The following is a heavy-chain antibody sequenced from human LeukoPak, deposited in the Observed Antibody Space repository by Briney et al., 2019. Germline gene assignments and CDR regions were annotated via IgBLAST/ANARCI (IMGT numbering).Heavy chain of an antibody. CDR2: IRSKAYGGTT. D-gene: IGHD6-13*01. Sequence: GGSLRLSCTASGFTFGDYAMSWFRQAPGKGLEWVGFIRSKAYGGTTEYAASVKGRFTISRDDSKSIAYLQMNSLKTEDTAVYYCTRVGDSSSLVYYYYGMDVWGQGTTVTVSS. V-gene: IGHV3-49*03. CDR1: GFTFGDYA. CDR3: TRVGDSSSLVYYYYGMDV. J-gene: IGHJ6*02.